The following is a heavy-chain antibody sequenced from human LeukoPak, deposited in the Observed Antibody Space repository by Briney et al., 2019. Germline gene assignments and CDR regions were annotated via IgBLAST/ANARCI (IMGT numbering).Heavy chain of an antibody. CDR2: INPSGSST. V-gene: IGHV1-46*01. D-gene: IGHD2-8*01. Sequence: GASVKVSSKASGYTFTNYYIHWVRQAPGQGLEGMGIINPSGSSTSYAQKFQGRVTMTRDTSTSTVYMELSSLRSEDTAVYYCAGGTTNTKGAFDMWGQGTMVTVSS. CDR3: AGGTTNTKGAFDM. CDR1: GYTFTNYY. J-gene: IGHJ3*02.